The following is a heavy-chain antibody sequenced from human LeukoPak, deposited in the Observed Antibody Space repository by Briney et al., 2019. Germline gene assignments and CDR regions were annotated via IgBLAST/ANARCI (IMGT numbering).Heavy chain of an antibody. CDR2: INTDGSTT. CDR3: ARDPWGYRAGVMDF. D-gene: IGHD1-1*01. Sequence: GMALRLSCGASGFTFSRYWMHWVRQAPGKGLVWVSRINTDGSTTDHADSVKGRFTISRDNAKNTLYLQMNRLRAEDTAVYFCARDPWGYRAGVMDFWGLGTLVTVSS. J-gene: IGHJ4*02. CDR1: GFTFSRYW. V-gene: IGHV3-74*01.